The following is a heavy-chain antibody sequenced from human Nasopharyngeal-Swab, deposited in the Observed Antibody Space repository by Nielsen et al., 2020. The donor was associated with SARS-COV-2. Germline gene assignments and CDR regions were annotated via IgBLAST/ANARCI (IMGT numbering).Heavy chain of an antibody. CDR2: IWYDGSNK. D-gene: IGHD3-10*01. CDR1: GFTFSSYG. J-gene: IGHJ4*02. CDR3: ARDGSGGFDY. V-gene: IGHV3-33*01. Sequence: GESLKISCAASGFTFSSYGMHWVRQAPGKGLEWVAVIWYDGSNKYYADSVKGRFTISRDNSKNTLYLQMNSLRAEDTAVYYCARDGSGGFDYWGQGTLVTVSS.